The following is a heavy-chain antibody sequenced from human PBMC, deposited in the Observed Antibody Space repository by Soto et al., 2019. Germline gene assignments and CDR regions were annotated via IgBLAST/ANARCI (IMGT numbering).Heavy chain of an antibody. V-gene: IGHV1-18*01. J-gene: IGHJ4*02. CDR3: ARVRFGDPFDF. Sequence: QVQLVQSGAEVKRPGTSVKVSCKVSGYTSTNYGINWVRQAPGQGLEWVGWFNPANRNTNYAQKFQDRVSMTTDTSTNTAYMELRGLRSDDTAVYYCARVRFGDPFDFWGQGTLVTVSS. CDR1: GYTSTNYG. D-gene: IGHD2-21*02. CDR2: FNPANRNT.